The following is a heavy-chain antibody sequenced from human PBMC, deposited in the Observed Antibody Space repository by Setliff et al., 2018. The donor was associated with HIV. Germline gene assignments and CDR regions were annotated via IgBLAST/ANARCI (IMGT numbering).Heavy chain of an antibody. D-gene: IGHD3-16*01. CDR2: INQDGSEI. CDR1: GFTFSNYL. J-gene: IGHJ5*02. Sequence: PGGSLRLSCAASGFTFSNYLMDWVRQAPGKGLEWVATINQDGSEIYYMDSVKGRFTISRDKARTSLFHKMRSLRDEDTAVYLCANLWELGAWGQGTLVTVSS. V-gene: IGHV3-7*03. CDR3: ANLWELGA.